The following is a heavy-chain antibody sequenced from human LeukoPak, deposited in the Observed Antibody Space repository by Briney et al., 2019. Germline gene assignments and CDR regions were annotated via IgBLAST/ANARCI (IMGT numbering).Heavy chain of an antibody. CDR2: IYYSGST. Sequence: SETLSLTCTVSGGSISGYYWSWIRQPPGKGLEWIGYIYYSGSTNYNPSLKSRVTISVDTSKNRFSLKLSSVTAADTAVYYCARGDPYRGSREDWFDPWGQGTLVTVSS. V-gene: IGHV4-59*01. J-gene: IGHJ5*02. CDR3: ARGDPYRGSREDWFDP. CDR1: GGSISGYY. D-gene: IGHD4-23*01.